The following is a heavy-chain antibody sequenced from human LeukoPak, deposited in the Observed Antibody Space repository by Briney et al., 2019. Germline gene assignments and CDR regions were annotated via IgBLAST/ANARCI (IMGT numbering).Heavy chain of an antibody. V-gene: IGHV3-21*01. CDR3: AGDRRYYYDSSGYYPAVFAFDI. CDR2: ISSSSSYI. Sequence: GGSLRLSCAASGFTFSSYSMNWVRQAPGKGLEWVSSISSSSSYIYYADSVKGRFTISRDNAKNSLYLQMNSLRAEDTAVYYCAGDRRYYYDSSGYYPAVFAFDIWGQGTMVTVSS. J-gene: IGHJ3*02. CDR1: GFTFSSYS. D-gene: IGHD3-22*01.